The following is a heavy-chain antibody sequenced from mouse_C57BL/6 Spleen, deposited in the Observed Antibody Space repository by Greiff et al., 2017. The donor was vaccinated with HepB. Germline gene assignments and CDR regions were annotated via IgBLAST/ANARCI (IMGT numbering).Heavy chain of an antibody. CDR3: ARRVRYYFDY. V-gene: IGHV5-6*02. D-gene: IGHD1-1*01. J-gene: IGHJ2*01. Sequence: EVKLQESGGDLVKPGGSLKLSCAASGFTFSSYGMSWVRQTPDKRLEWVATISSGGSYSYYPDSVKGRFTISRDNAKNTLYLQMSSLKSEDTAMYYCARRVRYYFDYWGQGTTLTVSS. CDR1: GFTFSSYG. CDR2: ISSGGSYS.